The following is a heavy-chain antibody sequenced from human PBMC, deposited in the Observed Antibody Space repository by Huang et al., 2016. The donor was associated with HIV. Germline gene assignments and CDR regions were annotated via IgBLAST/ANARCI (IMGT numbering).Heavy chain of an antibody. CDR1: GFTFGAYG. V-gene: IGHV3-49*03. J-gene: IGHJ4*02. CDR2: ISSKAHGGTT. CDR3: STVGGGIDYIGYTSAYYATGGY. D-gene: IGHD6-19*01. Sequence: EVQLVESGGTLIQPGRSLRLSWTASGFTFGAYGFGWFRQAPGKGLEWVGFISSKAHGGTTEYAASGKVRFIVSRNDSKNIAYLRMSSRKTEDTAVYYCSTVGGGIDYIGYTSAYYATGGYWGQGTLVTVSS.